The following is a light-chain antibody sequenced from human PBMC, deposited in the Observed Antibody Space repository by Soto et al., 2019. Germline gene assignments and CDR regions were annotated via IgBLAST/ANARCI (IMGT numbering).Light chain of an antibody. CDR1: QNIKSY. Sequence: DIQMTQSPTSLSASEGDRVTITCRASQNIKSYLNWYQHKPGEAPRLLIFGASALQGGVPSRFSGSGSGTDFTLTIYSLQPEDFATYYCQQTYSVPDTFGQGTKLEI. CDR3: QQTYSVPDT. CDR2: GAS. J-gene: IGKJ2*01. V-gene: IGKV1-39*01.